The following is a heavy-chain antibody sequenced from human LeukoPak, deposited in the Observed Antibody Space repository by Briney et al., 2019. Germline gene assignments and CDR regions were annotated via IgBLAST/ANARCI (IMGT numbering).Heavy chain of an antibody. V-gene: IGHV3-74*01. CDR2: INSDGSST. CDR1: GFTFSSYW. Sequence: GGSLRLSCAASGFTFSSYWMHWVRQAPGKGLVWVSRINSDGSSTSYADSVKGRFAISRDNAKNTLYLQMNSLRAEDTAVYYCARVGSSWSLFDYWGQGTLVTVSS. J-gene: IGHJ4*02. D-gene: IGHD6-13*01. CDR3: ARVGSSWSLFDY.